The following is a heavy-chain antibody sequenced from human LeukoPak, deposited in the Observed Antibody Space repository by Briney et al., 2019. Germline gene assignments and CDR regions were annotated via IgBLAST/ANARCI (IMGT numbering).Heavy chain of an antibody. CDR2: ISGSGGST. J-gene: IGHJ6*03. Sequence: GGSLRLSCAASGFTFSTFAMVWVRQPPGKGLEWVSAISGSGGSTYYADSVKGRFTISRDNSKNTLYLQMNSLRAEDTAVYYCAKDRDGYNYYYYYYMDVWGKGTTVTVSS. CDR1: GFTFSTFA. V-gene: IGHV3-23*01. D-gene: IGHD5-24*01. CDR3: AKDRDGYNYYYYYYMDV.